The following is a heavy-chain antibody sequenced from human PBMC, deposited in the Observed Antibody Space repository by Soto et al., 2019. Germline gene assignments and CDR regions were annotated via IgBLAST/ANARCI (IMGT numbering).Heavy chain of an antibody. J-gene: IGHJ6*02. D-gene: IGHD3-10*01. CDR2: ISYDRSNK. CDR3: ARGTMDGSGSWVEGDYYGLDV. Sequence: LRLSCAASGFTFTYYAMYWVRQAPGRGLEWVAVISYDRSNKYYADSVKGRFTISRDNSKNTLYLQMNSLRPEDTAVYYCARGTMDGSGSWVEGDYYGLDVWGQGTTVTVSS. CDR1: GFTFTYYA. V-gene: IGHV3-30-3*01.